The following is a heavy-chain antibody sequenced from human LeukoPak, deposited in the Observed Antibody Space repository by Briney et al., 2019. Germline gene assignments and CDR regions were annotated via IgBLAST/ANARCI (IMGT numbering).Heavy chain of an antibody. J-gene: IGHJ4*02. Sequence: ETLSLTCTVSGGSISSGGYWSWIRQHPGKGLEWVSAISGSGGSTYYADSVKGRFTISRDNSKNTLYLQMNSLRAEDTAVYYCARDVRGGARDYDILTGFDYWGQGTLVTVSS. CDR2: ISGSGGST. CDR3: ARDVRGGARDYDILTGFDY. V-gene: IGHV3-23*01. D-gene: IGHD3-9*01. CDR1: GGSISSGGY.